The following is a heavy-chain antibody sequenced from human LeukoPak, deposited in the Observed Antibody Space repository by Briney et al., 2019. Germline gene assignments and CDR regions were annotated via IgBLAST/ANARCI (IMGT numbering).Heavy chain of an antibody. Sequence: GESLKISCKGSGSSFTSYWITWVRQMPGKGLEWMGRIDPSDSYTKYSLSFQGHVTISVDKSISTAYLQWSSLKASDTAMYYCARHYGAVTAFFDYWGQGTLVTVSS. V-gene: IGHV5-10-1*01. D-gene: IGHD2-21*02. CDR2: IDPSDSYT. CDR1: GSSFTSYW. J-gene: IGHJ4*02. CDR3: ARHYGAVTAFFDY.